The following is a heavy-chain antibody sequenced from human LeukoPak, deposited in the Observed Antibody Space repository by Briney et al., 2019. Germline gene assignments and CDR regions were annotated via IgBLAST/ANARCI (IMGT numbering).Heavy chain of an antibody. D-gene: IGHD4-11*01. J-gene: IGHJ4*02. V-gene: IGHV3-53*01. CDR1: GFTVSSNY. CDR3: ASHYSNPHIGPIYYFDY. Sequence: GGSLRLSCAASGFTVSSNYMSWVRQAPGKGLEWVSVIYSGGSTYYADSVKGRFTISRDNSKNTLYLQMNSLRAEDTAVYYCASHYSNPHIGPIYYFDYWGQGTLVTVSS. CDR2: IYSGGST.